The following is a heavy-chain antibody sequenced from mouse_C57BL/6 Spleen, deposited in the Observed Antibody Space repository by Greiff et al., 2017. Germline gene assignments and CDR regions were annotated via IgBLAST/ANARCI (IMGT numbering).Heavy chain of an antibody. CDR1: GYAFSSSW. CDR2: IYPGDGDT. V-gene: IGHV1-82*01. D-gene: IGHD1-1*01. CDR3: ARDCSSTEAMDY. J-gene: IGHJ4*01. Sequence: QVQLQQSGPELVKPGASVKISCKASGYAFSSSWMNWVKQRPGQGLEWIGRIYPGDGDTNYNGKFKGKATLTADKSSSTAYMQLSRLTSEDSAVYVCARDCSSTEAMDYWGQGTTVTVSS.